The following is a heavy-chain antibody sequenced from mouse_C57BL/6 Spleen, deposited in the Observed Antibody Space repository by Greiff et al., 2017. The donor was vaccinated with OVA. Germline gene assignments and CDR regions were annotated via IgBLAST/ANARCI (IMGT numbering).Heavy chain of an antibody. V-gene: IGHV3-6*01. CDR1: GYSITSGYY. CDR3: ARGGDYDGFFDV. CDR2: ISYDGSN. D-gene: IGHD2-4*01. J-gene: IGHJ1*03. Sequence: EVQLVESGPGLVKPSPSLSLTCSVTGYSITSGYYWNWIRQFPGNKLEWMGYISYDGSNNYNPSLKNRISITRDTSKNQFFLKLNSVTTEDTATYYCARGGDYDGFFDVWGTGTTVTVSS.